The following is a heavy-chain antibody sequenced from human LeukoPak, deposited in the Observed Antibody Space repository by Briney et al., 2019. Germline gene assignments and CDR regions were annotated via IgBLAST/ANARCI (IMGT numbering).Heavy chain of an antibody. CDR3: ARITEDYGDSYDY. Sequence: GGSLRLSCAASGFTFSSYSMNWVRQAPGKGLEWVSSISSSSSYIYYADSVKGRFTISRDNAKNSLYLQMNSLRAEDTAVYYCARITEDYGDSYDYWGQGTLVTVSS. CDR1: GFTFSSYS. V-gene: IGHV3-21*01. J-gene: IGHJ4*02. D-gene: IGHD4-17*01. CDR2: ISSSSSYI.